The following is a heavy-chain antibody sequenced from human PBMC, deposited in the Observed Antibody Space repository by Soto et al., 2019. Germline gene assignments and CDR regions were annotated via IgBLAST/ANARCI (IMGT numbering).Heavy chain of an antibody. CDR2: IHYSGRI. CDR3: ARYVGNFYDRSPTGQFAF. J-gene: IGHJ4*02. D-gene: IGHD3-22*01. Sequence: QVHLQESGPGLVKPSGTLSLTCAVSGDSISTANWWSWVRQPPGKGLEWIGEIHYSGRINYNPSLKSRVTISVDKSKNQFSQKLSSVTAADPAVYYCARYVGNFYDRSPTGQFAFWGQGTRVTVSS. CDR1: GDSISTANW. V-gene: IGHV4-4*02.